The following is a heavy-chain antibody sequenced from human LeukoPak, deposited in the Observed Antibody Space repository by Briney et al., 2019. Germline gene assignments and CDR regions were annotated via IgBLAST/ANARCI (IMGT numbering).Heavy chain of an antibody. J-gene: IGHJ4*02. Sequence: ASVKVSCKASGGTFNSYAISWVRQAPGQGVEWMGGIIPIFGTTNYARTFRGRVTLTADKSTRTAYMELSSLRSEDTAVYYCARDNDSRDPPHFDYWGQGTLVTVSS. CDR2: IIPIFGTT. CDR3: ARDNDSRDPPHFDY. CDR1: GGTFNSYA. D-gene: IGHD3-16*01. V-gene: IGHV1-69*06.